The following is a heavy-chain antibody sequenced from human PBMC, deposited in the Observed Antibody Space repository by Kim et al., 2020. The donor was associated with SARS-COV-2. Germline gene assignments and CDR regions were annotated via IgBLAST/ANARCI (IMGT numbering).Heavy chain of an antibody. Sequence: GGSLRLSCAASGFTFDDYAMHWVRQAPGKGLEWVSGISWNSGSIGYADSVKGRFTISRDNAKNSLYLQMNSLRAEDTALYYCAKDGHPGEPWYNWNPSLVTYYFDYWGQGTLVTVSS. CDR2: ISWNSGSI. CDR3: AKDGHPGEPWYNWNPSLVTYYFDY. J-gene: IGHJ4*02. V-gene: IGHV3-9*01. D-gene: IGHD1-1*01. CDR1: GFTFDDYA.